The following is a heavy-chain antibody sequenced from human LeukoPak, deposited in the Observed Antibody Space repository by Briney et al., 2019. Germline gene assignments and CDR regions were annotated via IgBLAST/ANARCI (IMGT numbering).Heavy chain of an antibody. CDR3: AKGTREVAGYYFDY. Sequence: PGGSLGLSCAASGFTFSSYAMNWVRQAPGKGLEWVSAISASGGNTYYADSVKGRFTISRDNSKNTLYLQMNSLRAEDTAVYYCAKGTREVAGYYFDYWGQGTPVTVSS. CDR2: ISASGGNT. D-gene: IGHD6-19*01. CDR1: GFTFSSYA. V-gene: IGHV3-23*01. J-gene: IGHJ4*02.